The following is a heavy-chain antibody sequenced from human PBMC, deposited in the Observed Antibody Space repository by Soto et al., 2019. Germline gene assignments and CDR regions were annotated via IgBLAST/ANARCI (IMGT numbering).Heavy chain of an antibody. D-gene: IGHD3-22*01. CDR2: IYYSGNT. J-gene: IGHJ4*02. CDR3: ARNTYYYDSSGYYHFDY. Sequence: SETLSLTCTVSGGSINTYYWSWIRQPPGKGLEWIGDIYYSGNTNYNPSLKSRVTVSIDTSKNQFSLKLTSATAADTAVYYCARNTYYYDSSGYYHFDYWGQGALVTAPQ. CDR1: GGSINTYY. V-gene: IGHV4-59*01.